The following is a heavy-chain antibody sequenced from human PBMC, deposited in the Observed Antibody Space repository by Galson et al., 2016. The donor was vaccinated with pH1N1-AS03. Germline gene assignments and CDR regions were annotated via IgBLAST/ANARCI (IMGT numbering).Heavy chain of an antibody. CDR2: ISYDESHR. J-gene: IGHJ5*01. Sequence: LRLSCAVSGFTFRGYGMHWVRQAPGKGLEWVAVISYDESHRYYADSVKGRFTVSRDNSKNTLYMQMNSLRTEDTAVYYCARDAMSGGIVVLYNWFDSWGPGTLVTVSS. CDR1: GFTFRGYG. D-gene: IGHD3-16*02. CDR3: ARDAMSGGIVVLYNWFDS. V-gene: IGHV3-30*03.